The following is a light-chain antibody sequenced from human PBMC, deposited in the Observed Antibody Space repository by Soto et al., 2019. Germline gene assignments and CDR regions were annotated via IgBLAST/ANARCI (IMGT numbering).Light chain of an antibody. CDR1: QSVSSN. CDR3: QQYNNWPLT. CDR2: GPS. J-gene: IGKJ4*01. Sequence: EIVMTQSPATLSVSPVERATLSCMASQSVSSNLAWYQQKPGQAPRLLIYGPSTRATGIPARFSGSGSGTEFTLTISSLQSEDFALYYCQQYNNWPLTFGGGTKVDIK. V-gene: IGKV3-15*01.